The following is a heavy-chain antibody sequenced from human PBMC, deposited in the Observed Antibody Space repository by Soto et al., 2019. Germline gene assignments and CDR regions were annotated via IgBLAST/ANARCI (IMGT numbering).Heavy chain of an antibody. CDR3: VKDRYVDS. Sequence: GWSLRLSCSVSGFTLITYAMHWVRQAPGKGLEYVASISSYGDSTYYADSVKGRFTISRDNSKNTLSLQMSSLRTDDTAMYYCVKDRYVDSWGQGTMVTVS. CDR2: ISSYGDST. J-gene: IGHJ4*02. V-gene: IGHV3-64D*06. CDR1: GFTLITYA.